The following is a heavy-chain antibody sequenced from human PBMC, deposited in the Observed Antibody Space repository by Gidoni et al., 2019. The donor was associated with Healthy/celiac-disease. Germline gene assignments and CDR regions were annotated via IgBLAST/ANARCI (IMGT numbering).Heavy chain of an antibody. V-gene: IGHV1-69*06. Sequence: QVQLVQSVAEVKKPGSSVKLSCTASAGTFSSYAISWVRKAPGQGLEWMGGIIPIFGTANYAQKCQGRVTITADKSTSTAYMELRSLRSEDTAVYYCARDGRGSGSYEPVDYWGQGTLVTVSS. D-gene: IGHD1-26*01. CDR2: IIPIFGTA. CDR1: AGTFSSYA. CDR3: ARDGRGSGSYEPVDY. J-gene: IGHJ4*02.